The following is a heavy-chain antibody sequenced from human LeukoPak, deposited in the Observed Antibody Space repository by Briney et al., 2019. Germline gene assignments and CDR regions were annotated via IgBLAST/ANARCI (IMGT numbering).Heavy chain of an antibody. CDR1: GGSISSYY. CDR3: ARDRVRGNSNPFFDY. D-gene: IGHD4-11*01. J-gene: IGHJ4*02. V-gene: IGHV4-59*01. Sequence: SETLSLTCTVSGGSISSYYWSWIRQPPGKGLEWIGYIYYSGSTNYNPSLKSRVTISVDTSKSQFSLKLISVTAADTAVYYCARDRVRGNSNPFFDYWGQGTLVTVSS. CDR2: IYYSGST.